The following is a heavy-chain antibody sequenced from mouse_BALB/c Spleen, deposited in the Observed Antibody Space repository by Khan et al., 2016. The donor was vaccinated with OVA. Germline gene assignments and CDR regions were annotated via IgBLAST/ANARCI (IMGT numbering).Heavy chain of an antibody. V-gene: IGHV5-15*02. CDR3: ARGGTGGFAY. Sequence: EVELVESGGGLVQPGGSRKLSCAASGFTFSDYGMAWIRQGPGKGPEWITFISSLAYNFYYADTVTGRFTISSENAKNTLYLEMASLGCADTAMYDCARGGTGGFAYWGQGTLVTVSA. J-gene: IGHJ3*01. D-gene: IGHD3-1*01. CDR1: GFTFSDYG. CDR2: ISSLAYNF.